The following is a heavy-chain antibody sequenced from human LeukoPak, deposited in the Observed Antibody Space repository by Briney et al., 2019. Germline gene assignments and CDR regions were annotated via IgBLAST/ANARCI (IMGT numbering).Heavy chain of an antibody. CDR1: GGSFSAYY. D-gene: IGHD3-22*01. CDR2: INHRGDT. J-gene: IGHJ1*01. V-gene: IGHV4-34*01. Sequence: PSETLSLTCAVYGGSFSAYYWSWIRQSPGKGLEWIAEINHRGDTNYNPSVKSRVSISVDTSKNQFSLKLSSVTAADTAVYYCARTSRAYYYDSSGYYSYEYFQHWGQGTLVTVSS. CDR3: ARTSRAYYYDSSGYYSYEYFQH.